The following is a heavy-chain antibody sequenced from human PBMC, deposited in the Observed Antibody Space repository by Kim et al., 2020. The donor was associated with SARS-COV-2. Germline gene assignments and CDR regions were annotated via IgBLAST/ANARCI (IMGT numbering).Heavy chain of an antibody. V-gene: IGHV3-49*03. CDR2: IRSNAYGGTS. D-gene: IGHD3-10*01. Sequence: GGSLRLSCTASGFTFGDYAMRWFRQAPGKGLEWVGFIRSNAYGGTSEYVATVKCRFSSSSDDSILISYLQIHRVKTEDIAVYYSTKERYGSVSDYFDYWG. CDR3: TKERYGSVSDYFDY. CDR1: GFTFGDYA. J-gene: IGHJ4*01.